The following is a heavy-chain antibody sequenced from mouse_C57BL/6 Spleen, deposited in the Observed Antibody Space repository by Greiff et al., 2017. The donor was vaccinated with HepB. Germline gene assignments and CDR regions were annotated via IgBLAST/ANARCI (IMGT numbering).Heavy chain of an antibody. D-gene: IGHD1-1*01. CDR2: ISSGSSTI. CDR1: GFTFSDYG. Sequence: EVQLVESGGGLVKPGGSLKLSCAASGFTFSDYGMHWVRQAPEKGLEWVAYISSGSSTIYYADTVKGRFTISRDNAKNTLFLQMTSLRSDDTAMYYCARDYGSSYDYFDYWGQGTTLTVSS. CDR3: ARDYGSSYDYFDY. V-gene: IGHV5-17*01. J-gene: IGHJ2*01.